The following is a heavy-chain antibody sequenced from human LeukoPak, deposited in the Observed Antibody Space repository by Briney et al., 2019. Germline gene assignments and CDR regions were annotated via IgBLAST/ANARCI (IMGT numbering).Heavy chain of an antibody. J-gene: IGHJ4*02. V-gene: IGHV1-2*02. Sequence: ASVKVSCKASGYTFTGYYMHWVRQAPGQGLEWMGWINPNSGGTNYAQKFQGRVTMTRDTSISTAYMELSRLRSDDTAVYYRARGAYYYGSGSYYPHPSDYWGQGTLVTVSS. CDR1: GYTFTGYY. CDR2: INPNSGGT. D-gene: IGHD3-10*01. CDR3: ARGAYYYGSGSYYPHPSDY.